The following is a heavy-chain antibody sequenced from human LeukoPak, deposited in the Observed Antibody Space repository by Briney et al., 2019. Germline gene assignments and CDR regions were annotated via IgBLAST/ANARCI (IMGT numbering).Heavy chain of an antibody. J-gene: IGHJ3*02. CDR2: IYTSGST. CDR3: ARDRYYYDSSPRAFDI. D-gene: IGHD3-22*01. Sequence: PSETLSLTCTVSGGSISSYYWSWIRQPAGKGLEWIGRIYTSGSTNYNPSLKSRVTMSVDTSKNQFSLKLSSVAAADTAVYYCARDRYYYDSSPRAFDIWGQGTMVTVSS. V-gene: IGHV4-4*07. CDR1: GGSISSYY.